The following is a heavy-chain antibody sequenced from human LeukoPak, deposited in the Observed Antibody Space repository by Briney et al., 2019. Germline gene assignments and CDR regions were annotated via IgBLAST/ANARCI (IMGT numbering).Heavy chain of an antibody. J-gene: IGHJ3*02. D-gene: IGHD3-22*01. CDR1: GYTFTNYG. CDR2: ISVYNGNT. CDR3: ARKCGDISGYFLAFDI. V-gene: IGHV1-18*01. Sequence: ASVNVSCKASGYTFTNYGISWVRQAPGQGLEWMGWISVYNGNTNYAQKLQGRVTITTDTSTSTAYMELRSLRSDDTAVYYCARKCGDISGYFLAFDIWGQGTKGTVSS.